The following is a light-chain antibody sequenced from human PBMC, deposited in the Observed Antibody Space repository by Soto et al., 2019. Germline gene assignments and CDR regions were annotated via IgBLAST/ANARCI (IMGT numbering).Light chain of an antibody. CDR3: ATWDGSLPAEV. J-gene: IGLJ2*01. Sequence: QSVLTQPPSVSAAPGQKVTISCSGSRSNIGNKYVAWYQQLPGTAPKLLIYDNNKRPSGIPDRFSGSKSGTSGTLDITGLQTGDEADYYCATWDGSLPAEVFGGGTKLTVL. CDR2: DNN. V-gene: IGLV1-51*01. CDR1: RSNIGNKY.